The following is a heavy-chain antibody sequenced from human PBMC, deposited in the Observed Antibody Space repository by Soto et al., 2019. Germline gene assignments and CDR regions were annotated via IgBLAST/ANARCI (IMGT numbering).Heavy chain of an antibody. CDR2: INPNSGGT. CDR3: AIFRITMVRGVIEPYYFDS. J-gene: IGHJ4*02. CDR1: GYTFTGYY. D-gene: IGHD3-10*01. V-gene: IGHV1-2*02. Sequence: ASVKVSCKASGYTFTGYYIHCVRQAPGQGLEWMGWINPNSGGTNYAQKYKGRVTMTRDTSISTAYMELSRLRSDDTAVYYCAIFRITMVRGVIEPYYFDSWGQGTLVTVSS.